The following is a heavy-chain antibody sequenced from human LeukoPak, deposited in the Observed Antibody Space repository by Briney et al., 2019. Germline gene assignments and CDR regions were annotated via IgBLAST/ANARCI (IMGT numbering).Heavy chain of an antibody. D-gene: IGHD2-2*02. CDR2: ISWNSGRI. CDR3: ARDPGSLPAAIGYCYYGMDV. Sequence: GRSQRLSCAASGFIFENYAMHWVRQAPGKGLEWVSGISWNSGRIGYADSVKGRFTISRDNAKNSLYLQMNSLKTEDTALYYCARDPGSLPAAIGYCYYGMDVWGQGTTVTVSS. CDR1: GFIFENYA. J-gene: IGHJ6*02. V-gene: IGHV3-9*01.